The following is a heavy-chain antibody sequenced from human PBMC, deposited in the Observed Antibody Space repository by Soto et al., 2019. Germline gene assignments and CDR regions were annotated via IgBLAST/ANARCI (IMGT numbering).Heavy chain of an antibody. V-gene: IGHV3-23*01. CDR1: GFTFSHYV. D-gene: IGHD2-21*01. CDR2: ISGSGSSV. Sequence: SLRLSCAASGFTFSHYVLSWVRQAPGGGLEWVSSISGSGSSVYLADSVRGRFAMSRDLSTNTVSLQMNSLTVEDTAIYYCAKVRASYLSASYFYYGLEVWGQGTTVTVSS. J-gene: IGHJ6*02. CDR3: AKVRASYLSASYFYYGLEV.